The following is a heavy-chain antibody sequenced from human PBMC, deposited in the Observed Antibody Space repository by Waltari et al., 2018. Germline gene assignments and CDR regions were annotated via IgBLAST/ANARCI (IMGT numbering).Heavy chain of an antibody. CDR1: GVSAGRFF. D-gene: IGHD2-15*01. CDR3: ARETGVAVAGYGLDI. CDR2: MYSGGDT. J-gene: IGHJ6*02. Sequence: AVFGGSLVQAGGSLRLSFGRSGVSAGRFFISLVGRASGAGGRQAPGKGLEWVALMYSGGDTYYADSVKGRFTISRDNSKNMVYLQRNSLRADDTAVYYCARETGVAVAGYGLDIWGQGTTVTVSS. V-gene: IGHV3-53*01.